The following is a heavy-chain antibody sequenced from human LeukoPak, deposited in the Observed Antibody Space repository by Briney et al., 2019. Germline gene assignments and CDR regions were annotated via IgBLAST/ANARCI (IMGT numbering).Heavy chain of an antibody. Sequence: SETLSLTCTVSGGSISSYYWSWIRQPPGKGLEWIGYIYYSGSTNYNPSLKSRVTISVDTSKNQFSLKLSSVTAADTAVYYCARMLLGYCSSISCYGYYYYYMDVWGKGTTVTVSS. CDR1: GGSISSYY. D-gene: IGHD2-2*01. V-gene: IGHV4-59*01. J-gene: IGHJ6*03. CDR2: IYYSGST. CDR3: ARMLLGYCSSISCYGYYYYYMDV.